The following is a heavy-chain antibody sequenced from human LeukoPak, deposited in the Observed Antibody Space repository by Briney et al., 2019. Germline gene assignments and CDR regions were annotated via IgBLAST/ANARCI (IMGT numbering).Heavy chain of an antibody. J-gene: IGHJ5*02. D-gene: IGHD5-18*01. V-gene: IGHV4-59*12. CDR2: IYYSGTT. CDR1: GGSISNYY. Sequence: SETLSLTCTVSGGSISNYYWNWIRQPPGKGREWIGYIYYSGTTNYNPSLKSRVSMSVDTSKNQFSLKLSSVTAADTAVYYCARDGARYMTETDNWFDPWGQGTLVTVSS. CDR3: ARDGARYMTETDNWFDP.